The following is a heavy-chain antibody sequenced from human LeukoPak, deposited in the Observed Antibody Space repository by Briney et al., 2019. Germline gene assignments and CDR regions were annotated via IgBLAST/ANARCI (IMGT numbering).Heavy chain of an antibody. D-gene: IGHD2-8*01. V-gene: IGHV1-2*06. CDR3: AREETPQDIVLMVYDYYYYYGMDV. CDR1: GYTFTGYY. J-gene: IGHJ6*02. Sequence: ASVKVSLTASGYTFTGYYMHWVRQAPGQGLEWMGRINPNSGGTNYAQKFQGRVTMTRDTSISTAYMELSRLRSDDTAVYYCAREETPQDIVLMVYDYYYYYGMDVWGQGTTVTVSS. CDR2: INPNSGGT.